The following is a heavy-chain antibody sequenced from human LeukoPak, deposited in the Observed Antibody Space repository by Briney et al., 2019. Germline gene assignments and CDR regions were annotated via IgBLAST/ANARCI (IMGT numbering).Heavy chain of an antibody. V-gene: IGHV1-2*02. Sequence: ASVKVSCKASGYTFTGYYMHWVRQAPGQGLEWMGWINPNSGGTNYAQKFRGRVTMTRDTSISTAYMELSRLRSDDTAVYYCARNGAPTVTTDYWGQGTLVTVSS. J-gene: IGHJ4*02. CDR2: INPNSGGT. D-gene: IGHD4-17*01. CDR1: GYTFTGYY. CDR3: ARNGAPTVTTDY.